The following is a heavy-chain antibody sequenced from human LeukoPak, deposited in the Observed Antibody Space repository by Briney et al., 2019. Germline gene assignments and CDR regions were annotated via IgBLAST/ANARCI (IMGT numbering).Heavy chain of an antibody. V-gene: IGHV3-30-3*01. D-gene: IGHD5-18*01. Sequence: GALRLSCAASGFTFSSYAMHWVRQAPGKGLEWVAVISYDGSNKYYADSVKGRFTISRDNSKNTLYLQMNSLRAEDTAVYYCARSAWIQLWLEWGQGTLVTVSS. J-gene: IGHJ4*02. CDR1: GFTFSSYA. CDR2: ISYDGSNK. CDR3: ARSAWIQLWLE.